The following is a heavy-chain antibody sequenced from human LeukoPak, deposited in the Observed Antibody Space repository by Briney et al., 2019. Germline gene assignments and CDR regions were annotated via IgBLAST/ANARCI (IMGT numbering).Heavy chain of an antibody. V-gene: IGHV3-48*03. CDR2: ISSSGSTI. CDR3: ARGVWGSYRPDDAFDI. CDR1: GFTFSSYE. D-gene: IGHD3-16*02. Sequence: GGSLRLSCAASGFTFSSYEMNWVRQAPGKGLEWVSYISSSGSTIYYADSVKGRFTISRDNAKNSLYLQMNSLRAEDTAVYYCARGVWGSYRPDDAFDIWGQGTMVTVSS. J-gene: IGHJ3*02.